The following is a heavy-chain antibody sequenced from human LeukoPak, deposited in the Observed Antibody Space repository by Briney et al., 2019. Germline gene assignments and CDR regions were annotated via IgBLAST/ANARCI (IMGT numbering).Heavy chain of an antibody. V-gene: IGHV1-2*02. Sequence: GASVKVSCKASGYTFTGYYMHWVRQAPGQGLEWMGWINPNSGGTNYAQKFQGRVTMTRGTSISTAYMELSRLRSDDTAVYYCARVIRNYQPLYYFDYWGQGTLVTVSS. D-gene: IGHD1-7*01. CDR1: GYTFTGYY. CDR2: INPNSGGT. CDR3: ARVIRNYQPLYYFDY. J-gene: IGHJ4*02.